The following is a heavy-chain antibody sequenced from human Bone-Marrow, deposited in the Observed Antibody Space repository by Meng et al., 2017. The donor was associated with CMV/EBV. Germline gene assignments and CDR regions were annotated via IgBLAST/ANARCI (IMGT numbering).Heavy chain of an antibody. V-gene: IGHV1-24*01. Sequence: VRLVQSGAEVKKPGASVKVSCKVSGYTLTELSMHWVRQAPGKGLEWMGGFDPEDGETIYAQKFQGRVTMTEDTSTDTAYMELSSLRSEDTAVYYCATDYLRRYSSSWRFDYWGQGTLVTVSS. CDR2: FDPEDGET. D-gene: IGHD6-13*01. J-gene: IGHJ4*02. CDR3: ATDYLRRYSSSWRFDY. CDR1: GYTLTELS.